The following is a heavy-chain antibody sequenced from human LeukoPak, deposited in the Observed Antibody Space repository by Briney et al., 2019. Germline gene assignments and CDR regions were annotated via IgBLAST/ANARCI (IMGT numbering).Heavy chain of an antibody. CDR2: ISWNSGRI. Sequence: GGSLRLSCAASGFTFDDYAMHWVRQAPGKGLEWVSSISWNSGRIAYADSVKGRFTISRDNAKNSLYLQMNSLRVDDTALYYCAKDLLRLRLGELSSGADYWGQGTLVTVSS. V-gene: IGHV3-9*01. J-gene: IGHJ4*02. CDR1: GFTFDDYA. CDR3: AKDLLRLRLGELSSGADY. D-gene: IGHD3-16*02.